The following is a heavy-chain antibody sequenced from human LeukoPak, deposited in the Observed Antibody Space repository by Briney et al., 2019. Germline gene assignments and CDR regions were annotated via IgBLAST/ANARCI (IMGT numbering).Heavy chain of an antibody. V-gene: IGHV1-8*01. J-gene: IGHJ5*02. Sequence: ASVKVSCKASGYTFTSYDINWVRQATGQGLEWMGWMNPNSGNTGYAQKFQGRVTMTTDTSTSTAYVELRSLRSDDTAVYYCARVSDIVVVVAATPVWFDPWGQGTLVTVSS. CDR1: GYTFTSYD. CDR3: ARVSDIVVVVAATPVWFDP. D-gene: IGHD2-15*01. CDR2: MNPNSGNT.